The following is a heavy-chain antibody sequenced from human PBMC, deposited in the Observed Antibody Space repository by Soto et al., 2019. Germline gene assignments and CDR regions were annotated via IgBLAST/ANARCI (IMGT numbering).Heavy chain of an antibody. CDR2: ISSSSSTI. D-gene: IGHD3-22*01. J-gene: IGHJ3*01. V-gene: IGHV3-48*01. CDR1: GFTFSSYS. Sequence: GGSLRLSCAASGFTFSSYSMNWVRQAPGKGLEWVSYISSSSSTIYYADSVKGRFTVPRDNAKNSLYLQMNSLRAEDTAVYYCARDQLYYNDISGRPLNAFDVWGQGTMVTVSS. CDR3: ARDQLYYNDISGRPLNAFDV.